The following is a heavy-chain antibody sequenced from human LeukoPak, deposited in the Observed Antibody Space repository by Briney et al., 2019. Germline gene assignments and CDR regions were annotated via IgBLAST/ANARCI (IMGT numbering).Heavy chain of an antibody. CDR3: ARDINWGQVDY. CDR2: INGDGSAT. V-gene: IGHV3-74*01. D-gene: IGHD7-27*01. CDR1: GFTFSSYN. J-gene: IGHJ4*02. Sequence: GGSLRLSCAASGFTFSSYNMSWVRQAPGKGLEWVSRINGDGSATNYAGSMKGRFTISRDNAKNILYLQMNSLREDDTAVYYCARDINWGQVDYWGQGTLVTVSS.